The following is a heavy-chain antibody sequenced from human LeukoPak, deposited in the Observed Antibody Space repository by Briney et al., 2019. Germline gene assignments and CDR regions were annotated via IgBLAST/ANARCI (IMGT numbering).Heavy chain of an antibody. Sequence: SETLSLTCTVSGGSISSYYWSWIRQPPGKGLESIGYIYYSGSTNYNPSLKSRVTMSIDTSKNQFSLELISMTAADTAVYYCARSGFGTYYAPLDYWGQGILVTVSS. V-gene: IGHV4-59*01. J-gene: IGHJ4*02. CDR2: IYYSGST. D-gene: IGHD1-26*01. CDR3: ARSGFGTYYAPLDY. CDR1: GGSISSYY.